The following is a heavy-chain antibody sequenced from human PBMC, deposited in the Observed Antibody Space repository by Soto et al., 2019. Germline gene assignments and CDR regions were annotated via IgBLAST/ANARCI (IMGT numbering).Heavy chain of an antibody. CDR2: IRGSGGST. Sequence: GGSLRLSCAASGFTLSYYAMSWVRQAPGKGLVWVSSIRGSGGSTYYADSVKGRFTISRDNSKNTLYLQMNSLRAEDTAVYYCAREPNYYFDYWGQGALVTVSS. CDR1: GFTLSYYA. J-gene: IGHJ4*02. V-gene: IGHV3-23*01. CDR3: AREPNYYFDY.